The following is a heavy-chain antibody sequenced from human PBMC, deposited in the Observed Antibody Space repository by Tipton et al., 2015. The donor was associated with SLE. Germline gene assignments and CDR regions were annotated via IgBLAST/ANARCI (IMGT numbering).Heavy chain of an antibody. D-gene: IGHD3-3*01. Sequence: GLVKPSETLSLTCAVYGGSFSGYYWSWIRQPPGKGLEWIGEINHSGSTNYNPSLKSRVTISVDTSKNQFSLKLTSVTAADTAVYYCARDPYDSWSDYQATFDYWGQGTLVTVSP. V-gene: IGHV4-34*01. CDR2: INHSGST. CDR3: ARDPYDSWSDYQATFDY. CDR1: GGSFSGYY. J-gene: IGHJ4*02.